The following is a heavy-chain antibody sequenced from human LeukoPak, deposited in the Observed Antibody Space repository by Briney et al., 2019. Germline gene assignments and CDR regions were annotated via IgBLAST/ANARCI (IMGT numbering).Heavy chain of an antibody. V-gene: IGHV4-4*07. J-gene: IGHJ4*02. D-gene: IGHD6-19*01. CDR2: IYTRGST. Sequence: SETLSLTCTVSGGSISSYYRSWIRQPAGKGPEWIGRIYTRGSTNYNPSLKSRVTMSVDTSKNQFSLKLSSVTAADTAVYYCARGYSSGWTLYYFDYWGQGTLVTVSS. CDR3: ARGYSSGWTLYYFDY. CDR1: GGSISSYY.